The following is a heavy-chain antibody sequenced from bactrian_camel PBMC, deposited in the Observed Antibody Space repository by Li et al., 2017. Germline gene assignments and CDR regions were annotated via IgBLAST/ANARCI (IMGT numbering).Heavy chain of an antibody. J-gene: IGHJ4*01. CDR2: IDRYDGP. D-gene: IGHD4*01. Sequence: HVQLVESGGASVQAGGSLRLSCAAPGSIINYAMGWFRQAPGKEREGVALIDRYDGPTYTDSVKGRFTVSKDNAKNTLYLQMNNLKPEDSAMYYCAADNIPAEGCLSSLATESPVYVGQGTQVTVS. V-gene: IGHV3S53*01. CDR1: GSIINYA.